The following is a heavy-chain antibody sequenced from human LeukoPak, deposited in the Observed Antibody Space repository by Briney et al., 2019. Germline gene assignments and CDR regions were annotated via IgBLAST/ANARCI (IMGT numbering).Heavy chain of an antibody. CDR3: ARDLYCSSASCYRAYYYGMDV. Sequence: PGGSLRLSCAASGFTFSSYSMNWVRQGPGKGLGCVSSISSSSTYIYYADSVKGRFTISRDNAKNSLYLQMNSLRAEDTAVYYCARDLYCSSASCYRAYYYGMDVWGQGTTVTVSS. CDR2: ISSSSTYI. J-gene: IGHJ6*02. V-gene: IGHV3-21*01. D-gene: IGHD2-2*02. CDR1: GFTFSSYS.